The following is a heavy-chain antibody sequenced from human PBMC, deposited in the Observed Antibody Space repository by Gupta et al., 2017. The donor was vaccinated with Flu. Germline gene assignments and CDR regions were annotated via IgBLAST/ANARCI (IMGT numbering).Heavy chain of an antibody. CDR2: NSWNSGIR. V-gene: IGHV3-9*01. CDR1: EDYA. D-gene: IGHD2-15*01. Sequence: EDYAMHGGRQGQGKGVGWVSSNSWNSGIRVYAGSVKGRFTIARDKAKNSVYLQIKRLRPEDTAQYYGAKAVVVADDGFAFWGQGTMVTVSS. CDR3: AKAVVVADDGFAF. J-gene: IGHJ3*01.